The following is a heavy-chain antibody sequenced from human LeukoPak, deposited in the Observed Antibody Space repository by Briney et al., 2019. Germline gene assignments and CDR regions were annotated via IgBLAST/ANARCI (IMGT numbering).Heavy chain of an antibody. CDR1: GFTFSSYW. D-gene: IGHD5-12*01. V-gene: IGHV3-74*01. CDR3: ARAQHSGYERYQYYFDY. CDR2: INSDGSST. J-gene: IGHJ4*02. Sequence: GGSRRLSCAASGFTFSSYWMHWVRQAPGKGLVWVSRINSDGSSTNYADSVKGRFTISRDNAKNTLYLQMNSLRAEDTAVYYCARAQHSGYERYQYYFDYWGQGTLVTVSS.